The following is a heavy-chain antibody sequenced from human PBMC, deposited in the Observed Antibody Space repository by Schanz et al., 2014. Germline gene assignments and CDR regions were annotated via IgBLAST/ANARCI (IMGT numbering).Heavy chain of an antibody. J-gene: IGHJ4*02. Sequence: EEQLLQSGGGLVQPGGSLRLSCAASGFTLSNSDMHWVRQGTGKGLEWVSTIGYLGDTYYPDSVKGRFTVSRDSGQNSLYLQMNSLRAGDTAVYYCARGTDWNLHYWGQGALVTVSS. CDR2: IGYLGDT. CDR1: GFTLSNSD. D-gene: IGHD1-1*01. V-gene: IGHV3-13*01. CDR3: ARGTDWNLHY.